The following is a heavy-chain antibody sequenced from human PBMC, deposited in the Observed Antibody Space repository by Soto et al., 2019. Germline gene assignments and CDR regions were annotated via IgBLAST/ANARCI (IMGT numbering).Heavy chain of an antibody. D-gene: IGHD2-2*01. CDR2: ISSSSSYI. V-gene: IGHV3-21*01. Sequence: PGGSLRLSCAASGFTFSSYSMSWVRQAPGKGLEWVSSISSSSSYIYYADSVKGRFTISRDNAKNSLYLQMNSLRAEDTAVHYCARDRDIVVVPAPNWFDPWGQGTLVTVSS. CDR1: GFTFSSYS. J-gene: IGHJ5*02. CDR3: ARDRDIVVVPAPNWFDP.